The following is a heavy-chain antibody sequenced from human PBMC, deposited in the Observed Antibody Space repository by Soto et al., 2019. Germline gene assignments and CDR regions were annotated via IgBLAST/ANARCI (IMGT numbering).Heavy chain of an antibody. Sequence: SETLSLTCTVSGGSISSYYWSWIRQPPGKGLEWIGYIYYSGSTNYNPSLKSRVTISVDTSKNQFSLKLSSVTAADTAVYYCARQSPRYFDWPQIAYWGQGTLVTVSS. CDR1: GGSISSYY. V-gene: IGHV4-59*01. D-gene: IGHD3-9*01. J-gene: IGHJ4*02. CDR2: IYYSGST. CDR3: ARQSPRYFDWPQIAY.